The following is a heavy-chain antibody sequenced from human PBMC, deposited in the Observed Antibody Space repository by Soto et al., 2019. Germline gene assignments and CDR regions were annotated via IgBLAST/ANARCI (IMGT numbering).Heavy chain of an antibody. CDR1: GYTFTAYG. J-gene: IGHJ4*02. D-gene: IGHD3-9*01. CDR2: VGTVNANT. V-gene: IGHV1-18*01. CDR3: SRELNTDPTAYYSCAY. Sequence: QVQLVQSGPEVTLPGASVKVSCKTSGYTFTAYGLAWLRQAPGQRPEWLGWVGTVNANTNYAEKFQGRVTMTSDRSKTTTYMELSSRRSDATAVYYCSRELNTDPTAYYSCAYLGQGTLVTVSS.